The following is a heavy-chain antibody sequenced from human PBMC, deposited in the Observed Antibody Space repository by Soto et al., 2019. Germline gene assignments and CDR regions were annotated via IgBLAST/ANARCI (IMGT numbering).Heavy chain of an antibody. D-gene: IGHD3-22*01. Sequence: QVHLVESGGGVGQPGRSLRLPCAASWFHFSCHGMALGRQAPGKGLEWVAVIGSNGINKYYQDSVKGRFTISRDNSKNTLYLQMDSLRVEDTALYYCARDDLYDDNGFDMWGQGTMVAVSS. J-gene: IGHJ3*02. CDR1: WFHFSCHG. CDR3: ARDDLYDDNGFDM. CDR2: IGSNGINK. V-gene: IGHV3-33*01.